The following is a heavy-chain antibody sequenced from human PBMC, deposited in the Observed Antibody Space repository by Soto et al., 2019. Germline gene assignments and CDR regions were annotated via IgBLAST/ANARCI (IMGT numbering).Heavy chain of an antibody. Sequence: QVQLGESGGGVVQPGRSLRLSCAAPGFSLTSYGIHCVRQAPGKGLDWVAIIWYDGRKKHSGASVKGLFTISRDDSKNTVYLETTSLRAEDPAVYYCVRDTGGVMHTKFFDTWCQGHLVTVSS. J-gene: IGHJ1*01. CDR3: VRDTGGVMHTKFFDT. D-gene: IGHD3-16*01. CDR2: IWYDGRKK. CDR1: GFSLTSYG. V-gene: IGHV3-33*01.